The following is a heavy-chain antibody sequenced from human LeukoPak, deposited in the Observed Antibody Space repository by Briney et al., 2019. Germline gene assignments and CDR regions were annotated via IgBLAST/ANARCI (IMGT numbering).Heavy chain of an antibody. CDR3: ARDEDYYGSGSYYTGFDY. CDR2: ISWNSVSI. Sequence: PGGSLRLSCAASGFTFDDYAMHWVRQAPGKGLEWVSGISWNSVSIGYAASVKGRFAISRDNAKNSLSLQINSLRAEDTAVYYCARDEDYYGSGSYYTGFDYWGQGTLVTVSS. D-gene: IGHD3-10*01. V-gene: IGHV3-9*01. CDR1: GFTFDDYA. J-gene: IGHJ4*02.